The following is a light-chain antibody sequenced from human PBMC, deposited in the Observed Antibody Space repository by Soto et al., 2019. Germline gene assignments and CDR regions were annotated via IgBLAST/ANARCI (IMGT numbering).Light chain of an antibody. Sequence: EIRLTQSPRTLSSSPGERATLSCRASQSGSSSYLAWYQQKPRQAPRLLIDGASSRATGIPDRFSGSGSGTDLTLTLCRLEPEDFAVYYYQQYGSSPPITFGQGTRLE. CDR3: QQYGSSPPIT. J-gene: IGKJ5*01. CDR1: QSGSSSY. CDR2: GAS. V-gene: IGKV3-20*01.